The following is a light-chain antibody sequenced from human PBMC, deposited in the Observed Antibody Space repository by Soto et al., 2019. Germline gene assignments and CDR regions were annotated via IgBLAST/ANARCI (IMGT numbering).Light chain of an antibody. V-gene: IGLV2-11*01. J-gene: IGLJ3*02. CDR3: CSYASAFTWV. Sequence: QSALTQPRSVSGSPGQSVTISCTGTSSDVGGYNYVSWYQQHPGKAPKLIIYDVTKRPSGVPDRVSGSKSGNTASLTISGLQAEDEADYYCCSYASAFTWVFGGGTKLTVL. CDR1: SSDVGGYNY. CDR2: DVT.